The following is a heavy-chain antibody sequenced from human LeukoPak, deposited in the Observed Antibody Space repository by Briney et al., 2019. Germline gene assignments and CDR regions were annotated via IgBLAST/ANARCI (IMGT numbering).Heavy chain of an antibody. V-gene: IGHV4-34*01. J-gene: IGHJ4*02. CDR2: INHSGST. D-gene: IGHD6-13*01. CDR3: ARVRIAAAGTKMDYLDY. Sequence: SETLSLTCAVYGGSFSGYYWSWIRQPPGKGLEWIGEINHSGSTNYNPSLKSRVTISVDTSKNQFSLKLSSVTAADTAVYYCARVRIAAAGTKMDYLDYWGQGTLVIVSS. CDR1: GGSFSGYY.